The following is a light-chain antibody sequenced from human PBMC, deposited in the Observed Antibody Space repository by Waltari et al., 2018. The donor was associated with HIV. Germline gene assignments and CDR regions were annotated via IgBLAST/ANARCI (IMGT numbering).Light chain of an antibody. CDR1: SCSVPTSYY. V-gene: IGLV8-61*01. CDR3: VLYMGSGIWV. Sequence: QTVVTQEPSFSVSPGGTVTLTCGLSSCSVPTSYYTSWYQHTPGQAPRTLIYSTNTRSSGVPDRFSGSILGNKAALTITGAQADDESDYYCVLYMGSGIWVFGGGTKLTVL. CDR2: STN. J-gene: IGLJ3*02.